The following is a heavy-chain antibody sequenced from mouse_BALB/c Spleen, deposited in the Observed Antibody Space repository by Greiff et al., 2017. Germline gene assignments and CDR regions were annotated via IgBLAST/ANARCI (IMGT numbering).Heavy chain of an antibody. Sequence: EVHLVESGPGLVKPSQSLSLTCSVTGYSITSGYYWNWIRQFPGNKLEWMGYISYDGSNNYNPSLKNRISITRDTSKNQFFLKLNSVTTEDTATYYCARIYYGNWYFDVWGAGTTVTVSS. J-gene: IGHJ1*01. V-gene: IGHV3-6*02. CDR2: ISYDGSN. CDR1: GYSITSGYY. CDR3: ARIYYGNWYFDV. D-gene: IGHD2-1*01.